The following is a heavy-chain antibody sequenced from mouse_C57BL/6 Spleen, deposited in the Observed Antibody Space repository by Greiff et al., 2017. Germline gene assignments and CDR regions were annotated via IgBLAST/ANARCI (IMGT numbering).Heavy chain of an antibody. D-gene: IGHD1-1*01. J-gene: IGHJ4*01. CDR1: GYSFTGYY. CDR2: INPSTGGT. Sequence: VQLKESGPELVKPGASVKISCKASGYSFTGYYMNWVKQSPEKSLEWIGEINPSTGGTTYNQKFKAKATLTVDTSSSTAYMQLKSLTSEDSAVYYCATYYYGSSYGYAMDYWGQGTSVTVSS. V-gene: IGHV1-42*01. CDR3: ATYYYGSSYGYAMDY.